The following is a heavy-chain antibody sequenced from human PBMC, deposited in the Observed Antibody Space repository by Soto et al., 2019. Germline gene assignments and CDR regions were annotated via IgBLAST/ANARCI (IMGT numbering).Heavy chain of an antibody. CDR3: ARALNYYDSMPGY. Sequence: ASVKVSCKASGGTFSGYAISWVRQAPGRGLEWMGGIIPIFGTANYAQKFQGRVTITADESTSIAYMELSSLRSEDTAVYYCARALNYYDSMPGYWGQGTLVTVSS. CDR2: IIPIFGTA. V-gene: IGHV1-69*13. CDR1: GGTFSGYA. J-gene: IGHJ4*02. D-gene: IGHD3-22*01.